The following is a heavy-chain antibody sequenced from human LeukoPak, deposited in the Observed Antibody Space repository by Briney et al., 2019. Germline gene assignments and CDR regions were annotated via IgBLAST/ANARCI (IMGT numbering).Heavy chain of an antibody. J-gene: IGHJ4*02. Sequence: PSETLSLTCTVSGGSISSSTYYWGWIRQPPGKGLEWIGSIYYSGSTYYNPSLKSRVTISVDTSKNHFSLKLSSVTAADTAVYYCARQDYDSSGYYSLNYLDYWGQGTLVTVSS. CDR2: IYYSGST. D-gene: IGHD3-22*01. V-gene: IGHV4-39*01. CDR1: GGSISSSTYY. CDR3: ARQDYDSSGYYSLNYLDY.